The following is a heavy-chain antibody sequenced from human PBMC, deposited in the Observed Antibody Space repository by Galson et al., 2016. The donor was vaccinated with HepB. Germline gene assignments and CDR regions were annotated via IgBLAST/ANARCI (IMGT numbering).Heavy chain of an antibody. V-gene: IGHV1-24*01. CDR3: VTEGAGDTIAFGGVIVAALV. J-gene: IGHJ1*01. CDR2: FGPEEGER. Sequence: SCKVSGHSLSEVSIHWVRQAPRKGLEWMGGFGPEEGERVFAQKFQGRVTMTEDTTTDTAYMELKKLKSEDTAVYYCVTEGAGDTIAFGGVIVAALVWGQGTLVSVSS. D-gene: IGHD3-16*02. CDR1: GHSLSEVS.